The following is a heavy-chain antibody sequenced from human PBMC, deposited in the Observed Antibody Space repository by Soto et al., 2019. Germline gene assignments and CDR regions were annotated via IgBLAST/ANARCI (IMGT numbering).Heavy chain of an antibody. CDR1: GFTFSRYS. CDR2: ISGNGEII. D-gene: IGHD4-17*01. CDR3: ARDVDADFRTDFDY. Sequence: GGSLRLSCGASGFTFSRYSMNWIRRAPGKGLEWISYISGNGEIIQYAASARGRFTISRDNAENSVYLEMDSLRAEDTALYYCARDVDADFRTDFDYWGRGTLVTVS. V-gene: IGHV3-48*04. J-gene: IGHJ4*02.